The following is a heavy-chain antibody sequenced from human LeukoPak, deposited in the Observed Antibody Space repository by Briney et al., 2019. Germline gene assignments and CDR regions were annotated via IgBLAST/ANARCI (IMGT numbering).Heavy chain of an antibody. D-gene: IGHD3-22*01. CDR1: GFTFSSYA. Sequence: GGSLRLSCAASGFTFSSYAMSWVRQAPGKGLEWVSGIYGSGGSTYYADSVKGRFTISRDNSKNTLYLQMNSLRAEDTAVYCCAKDPTYYYDSSGFNWFDPWGQGTLVTVSS. V-gene: IGHV3-23*01. J-gene: IGHJ5*02. CDR2: IYGSGGST. CDR3: AKDPTYYYDSSGFNWFDP.